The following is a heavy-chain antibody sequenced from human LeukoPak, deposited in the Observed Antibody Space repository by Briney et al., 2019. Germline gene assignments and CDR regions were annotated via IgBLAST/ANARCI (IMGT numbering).Heavy chain of an antibody. J-gene: IGHJ4*02. V-gene: IGHV3-33*01. Sequence: GGSLRLSCAASGFTFSSYGMHWVRQAPGKGLDWVAVIWYDGSNKYYADSVKGRFTISRDNSKNTLYLQMNSLRAEDTAVYYCARGKENSYYFDYRGRGTLVTVSS. CDR3: ARGKENSYYFDY. CDR1: GFTFSSYG. CDR2: IWYDGSNK. D-gene: IGHD2/OR15-2a*01.